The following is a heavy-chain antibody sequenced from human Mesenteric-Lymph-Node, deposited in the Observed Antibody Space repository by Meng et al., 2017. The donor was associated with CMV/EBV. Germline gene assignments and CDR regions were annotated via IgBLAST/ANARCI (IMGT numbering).Heavy chain of an antibody. CDR3: ARHQLWLKSEGGFNY. CDR2: IIHSVNT. D-gene: IGHD1-1*01. J-gene: IGHJ4*02. V-gene: IGHV4-34*12. CDR1: GGAVSGYY. Sequence: WGSGIVEASGTLAPPCSVYGGAVSGYYWSWFLQPRGKGLERIGEIIHSVNTNYNPALKSRVTISVDTSKNQFSQKLSSVSAADTAVNYWARHQLWLKSEGGFNYWGQGTLVTVSS.